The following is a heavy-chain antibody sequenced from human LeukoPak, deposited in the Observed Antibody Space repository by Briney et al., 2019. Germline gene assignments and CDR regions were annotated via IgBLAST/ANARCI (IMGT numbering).Heavy chain of an antibody. CDR1: GFTFSSYS. V-gene: IGHV3-21*01. J-gene: IGHJ4*02. CDR2: ISSSSSYI. D-gene: IGHD6-19*01. Sequence: GGSLRLSCAASGFTFSSYSMNWVRQVPGKGLEWVSSISSSSSYIYYADSVKGRFTISRDNAKNSLYLQMNSLRAEDTAVYYCASQGYSGGWYFYYWGQGTLVTVSS. CDR3: ASQGYSGGWYFYY.